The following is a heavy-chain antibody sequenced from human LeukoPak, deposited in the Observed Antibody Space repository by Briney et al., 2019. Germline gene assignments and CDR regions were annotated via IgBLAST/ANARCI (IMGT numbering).Heavy chain of an antibody. D-gene: IGHD2-15*01. V-gene: IGHV3-21*04. CDR2: ISPSGNYI. CDR1: GFTFSTSS. Sequence: PGRSLRPSCAASGFTFSTSSMNWVRQAPGKGLEWVSSISPSGNYIYYADSMKGRFTISRDNAKNSVSLQMNSLRADDTAIYFWGRDLGARISCYSHWGQGTLVSVSS. CDR3: GRDLGARISCYSH. J-gene: IGHJ4*02.